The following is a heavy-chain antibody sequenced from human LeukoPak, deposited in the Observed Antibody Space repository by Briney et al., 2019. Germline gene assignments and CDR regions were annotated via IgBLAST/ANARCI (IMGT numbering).Heavy chain of an antibody. CDR1: GFTFSSYA. J-gene: IGHJ6*02. D-gene: IGHD2-21*01. CDR2: ISGSGGST. V-gene: IGHV3-23*01. Sequence: GGSLRLSCAASGFTFSSYAMSWVRQAPEKGLEWVSAISGSGGSTYYADSVKGRFTISRDNSKNTLYLQMNSLRAEDTAVYYCAKKIEIGYYYYGMVVWGQGTTVTVSS. CDR3: AKKIEIGYYYYGMVV.